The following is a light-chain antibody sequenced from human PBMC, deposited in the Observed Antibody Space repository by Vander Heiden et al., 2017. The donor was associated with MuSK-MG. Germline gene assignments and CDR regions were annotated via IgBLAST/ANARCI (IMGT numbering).Light chain of an antibody. CDR2: SES. CDR3: LQLNSYPPT. Sequence: DTELTQPRSFQSESVGHRVTISYQASQGISSFLAWYQQKPGKAPNLLIYSESTLQSGVPSRFSGSGSETEFTLTITNLQPEDFATYYCLQLNSYPPTFGAGTKVEIK. CDR1: QGISSF. V-gene: IGKV1-9*01. J-gene: IGKJ4*01.